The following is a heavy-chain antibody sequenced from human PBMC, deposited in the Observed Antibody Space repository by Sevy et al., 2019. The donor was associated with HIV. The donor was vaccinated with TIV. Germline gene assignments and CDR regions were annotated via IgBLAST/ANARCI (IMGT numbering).Heavy chain of an antibody. CDR2: INTNTGNP. V-gene: IGHV7-4-1*02. CDR3: ARDSAPGVRGVIAFDI. CDR1: GYTFTSYA. D-gene: IGHD3-10*01. J-gene: IGHJ3*02. Sequence: ASVKVSCKASGYTFTSYAMNWVRQAPGQGLEWMGWINTNTGNPTYVQGFTGRFVFSLDTSVSTAYLQISSLKAEDTAVYYCARDSAPGVRGVIAFDIWGQGTMVTVSS.